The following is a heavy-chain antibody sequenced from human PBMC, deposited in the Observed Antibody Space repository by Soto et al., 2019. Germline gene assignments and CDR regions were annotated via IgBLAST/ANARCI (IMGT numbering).Heavy chain of an antibody. CDR3: ARINDYDDYYSDY. CDR1: GFTLRISV. Sequence: AGSLRLSCAASGFTLRISVMAWSRQDPGKGLEYVSVVTRNGGSTYYADSVKGRFTISRDNSKDMLYLQMGSLRAEDMAVYYCARINDYDDYYSDYWGQGTLVTVSS. J-gene: IGHJ4*02. CDR2: VTRNGGST. D-gene: IGHD4-17*01. V-gene: IGHV3-64*02.